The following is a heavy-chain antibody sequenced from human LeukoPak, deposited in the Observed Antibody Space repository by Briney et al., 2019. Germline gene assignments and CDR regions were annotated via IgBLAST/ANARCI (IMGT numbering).Heavy chain of an antibody. D-gene: IGHD3-10*01. CDR2: IRYDGSSK. CDR3: ARNRGEQSRYFDY. V-gene: IGHV3-30*02. Sequence: GGSLRLSCAASGFAFSSYGMHWVRQAPGKGLEWVAFIRYDGSSKYYADSVKGRFTISRDNSKNTLYLQMNSLRAEDTAVYYCARNRGEQSRYFDYWGQGTLVTVSS. CDR1: GFAFSSYG. J-gene: IGHJ4*02.